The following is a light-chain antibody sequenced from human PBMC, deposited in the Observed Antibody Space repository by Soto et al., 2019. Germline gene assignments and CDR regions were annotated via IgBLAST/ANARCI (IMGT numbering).Light chain of an antibody. J-gene: IGLJ1*01. CDR1: SSDVGGYNY. CDR2: DVT. V-gene: IGLV2-14*01. Sequence: QSALTQPASVSGSPGQSIAISCTGTSSDVGGYNYVSWYQQHPDKAPKLILYDVTNRTSGVSNRFSGSKSGNTASLTISGLQAEDEADYYCSSYTTLTTDVFGTGTKLTVL. CDR3: SSYTTLTTDV.